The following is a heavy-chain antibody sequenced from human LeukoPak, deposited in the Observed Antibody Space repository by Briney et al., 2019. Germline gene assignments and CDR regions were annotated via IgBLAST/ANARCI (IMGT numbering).Heavy chain of an antibody. J-gene: IGHJ3*02. D-gene: IGHD2-15*01. Sequence: GGSLRLSCAASGFTFSSYSMNWVRQAPGKGLEWVSSISSSSSYIYYADSVKGRFTISRDNAKNSLYLQMNSLSAEDTAVYYCGRKDSLMDVFDIWGQGTIVTVSS. CDR2: ISSSSSYI. CDR3: GRKDSLMDVFDI. V-gene: IGHV3-21*01. CDR1: GFTFSSYS.